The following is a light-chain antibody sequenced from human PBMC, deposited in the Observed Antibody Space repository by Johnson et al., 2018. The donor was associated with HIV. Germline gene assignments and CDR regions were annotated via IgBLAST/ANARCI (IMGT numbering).Light chain of an antibody. V-gene: IGLV1-51*02. CDR2: ENN. J-gene: IGLJ1*01. CDR3: GTWDSSLSVYV. Sequence: QPVLTQPPSVSAAPGQKVTISCSGSSSNIGNNYVSWYQQLPGTAPKLLIYENNKRPSGIPDRFSGSKSGTSATLGITGPQTGDEADYYCGTWDSSLSVYVFGTGTKVTVL. CDR1: SSNIGNNY.